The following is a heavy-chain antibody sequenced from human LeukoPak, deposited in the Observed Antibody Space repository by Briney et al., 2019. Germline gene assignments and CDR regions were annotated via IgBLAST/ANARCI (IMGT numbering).Heavy chain of an antibody. J-gene: IGHJ4*02. CDR2: ISGSGGST. V-gene: IGHV3-23*01. CDR3: ARAAPGLGDYYFDY. D-gene: IGHD3-3*01. Sequence: PGGSLRLSCAASGFTFSTYDMSWVRQAPGKGLEWVSAISGSGGSTFYADSVKGRFTISRDNAKNSLYLQMNSLRAEDTAVYYCARAAPGLGDYYFDYWGQGTLVTVSS. CDR1: GFTFSTYD.